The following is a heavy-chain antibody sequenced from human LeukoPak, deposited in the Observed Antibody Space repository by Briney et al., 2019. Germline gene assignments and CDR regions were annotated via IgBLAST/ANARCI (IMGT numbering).Heavy chain of an antibody. CDR3: AAGTRWFDP. V-gene: IGHV4-59*01. CDR1: DDSISSYY. J-gene: IGHJ5*02. Sequence: SETLSLTCTVSDDSISSYYWSWIRQPPGKGLEWIGYIYYSGSTNYNPSLKSRVTISVDTSKNQFSLKLNSVTAADTAVYYCAAGTRWFDPWGQGTLVTVSS. CDR2: IYYSGST. D-gene: IGHD6-13*01.